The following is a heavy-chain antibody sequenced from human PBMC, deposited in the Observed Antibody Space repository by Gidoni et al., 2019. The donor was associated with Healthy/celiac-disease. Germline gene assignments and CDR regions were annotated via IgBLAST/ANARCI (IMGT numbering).Heavy chain of an antibody. CDR2: IYTRGST. V-gene: IGHV4-61*02. Sequence: QVQLQESGPGLVKPSQTLSLTCTVSGGSISSGSYYWSWIRQPAGKGLEWIGRIYTRGSTNYNPSLKSRVTISVDTSKNQFSLKLSSVTAADTAVYYCARVRAVAGTKNWFDPWGQGTLVTVSS. D-gene: IGHD6-19*01. CDR3: ARVRAVAGTKNWFDP. J-gene: IGHJ5*02. CDR1: GGSISSGSYY.